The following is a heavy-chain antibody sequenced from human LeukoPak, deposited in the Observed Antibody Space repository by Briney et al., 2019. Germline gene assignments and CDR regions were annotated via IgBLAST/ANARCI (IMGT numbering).Heavy chain of an antibody. D-gene: IGHD6-13*01. CDR1: GFTFSSYW. Sequence: PGGSLRLSCAASGFTFSSYWMSWVRQAPGKGLEWVANIKQDGSEKYYVDSVKGRFTISRGNAKNSLYLQMNSLRAEDTAVYYCARVGIAAFQPFPYYYYYGMDVWGQGTTVTVSS. CDR2: IKQDGSEK. J-gene: IGHJ6*02. V-gene: IGHV3-7*01. CDR3: ARVGIAAFQPFPYYYYYGMDV.